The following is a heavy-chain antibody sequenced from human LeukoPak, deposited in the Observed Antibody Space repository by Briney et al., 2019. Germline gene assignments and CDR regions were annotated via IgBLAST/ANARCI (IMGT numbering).Heavy chain of an antibody. V-gene: IGHV3-53*01. CDR1: GFTVSSNY. CDR2: FYTGGTT. J-gene: IGHJ3*02. Sequence: GGSLRLSCAASGFTVSSNYMSWVRQAPGKGLEWVSLFYTGGTTYYADSVKGRFTISRDNSKNTLYLQMNSLRAEDTAVYYCAIAPPAIWGQGTMVTVSS. CDR3: AIAPPAI.